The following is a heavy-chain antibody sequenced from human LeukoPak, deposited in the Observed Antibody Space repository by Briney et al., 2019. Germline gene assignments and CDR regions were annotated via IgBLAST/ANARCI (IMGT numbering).Heavy chain of an antibody. CDR3: ARDLTTGYGMDV. CDR2: IYYSGNS. V-gene: IGHV4-59*01. CDR1: GGSISSYY. J-gene: IGHJ6*02. D-gene: IGHD4-17*01. Sequence: KASETLSLTCTVSGGSISSYYWSWIRQPPGKGLEWIGYIYYSGNSNYNPSLKSRVTISVDTSKKQFSLKLSSVTAADTAVYYCARDLTTGYGMDVWGQGTTVNVSS.